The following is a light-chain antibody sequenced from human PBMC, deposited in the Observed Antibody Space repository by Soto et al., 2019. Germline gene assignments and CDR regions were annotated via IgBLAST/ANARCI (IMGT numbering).Light chain of an antibody. V-gene: IGKV3-11*01. CDR2: DAS. CDR1: ETVSSY. J-gene: IGKJ5*01. CDR3: LNRMNWPLT. Sequence: DIMLTQSPVTRSSSPVDRATLSCRASETVSSYLLWYQQKPGQDPRLLIYDASERATGIPARFSGSGSETDFTLTISSLEPEDVGVYYCLNRMNWPLTFGQGTRLEIK.